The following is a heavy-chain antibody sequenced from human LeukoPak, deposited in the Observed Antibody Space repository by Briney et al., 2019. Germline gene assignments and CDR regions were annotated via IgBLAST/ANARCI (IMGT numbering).Heavy chain of an antibody. V-gene: IGHV3-30*19. J-gene: IGHJ3*02. CDR3: ARDLGYSYGYYDAFDI. D-gene: IGHD5-18*01. Sequence: GGSLRLSCAASGFTFTNSGMHWVRQAPGKGLEWVAVISYDGSNKYYADSVKGRFTISRDNSKNTLYLQMNSLRAEDTAVYYCARDLGYSYGYYDAFDIWGQGTMVTVSS. CDR1: GFTFTNSG. CDR2: ISYDGSNK.